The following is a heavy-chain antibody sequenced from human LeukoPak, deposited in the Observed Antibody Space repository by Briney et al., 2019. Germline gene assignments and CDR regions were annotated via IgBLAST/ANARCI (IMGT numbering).Heavy chain of an antibody. J-gene: IGHJ3*02. CDR3: ARHCSGGTCPLSFDAFDI. D-gene: IGHD2-15*01. CDR2: IYNSEST. Sequence: SETLSLTCTVSGGSISSFYWSWIRQPPGKRLEWIGYIYNSESTNYNPSLKSGVTISVDTSKNQFSLMLTSVTASDTAMYYCARHCSGGTCPLSFDAFDIWGQGTMVTVS. CDR1: GGSISSFY. V-gene: IGHV4-59*08.